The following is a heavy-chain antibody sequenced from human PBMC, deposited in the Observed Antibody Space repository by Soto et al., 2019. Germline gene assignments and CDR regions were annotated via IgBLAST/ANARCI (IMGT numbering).Heavy chain of an antibody. CDR3: AREHSNSCLFDY. Sequence: QVQLVQSGAEVKKPGASVKVSCKASGYTFTSYDINWLRQATGQGLEWMGWMNPNSGNTGYAQKFQRRVTITNNTSISTAYMELGSLRSEETAVFYCAREHSNSCLFDYWGQGTLVTVSS. CDR1: GYTFTSYD. J-gene: IGHJ4*02. D-gene: IGHD6-13*01. CDR2: MNPNSGNT. V-gene: IGHV1-8*01.